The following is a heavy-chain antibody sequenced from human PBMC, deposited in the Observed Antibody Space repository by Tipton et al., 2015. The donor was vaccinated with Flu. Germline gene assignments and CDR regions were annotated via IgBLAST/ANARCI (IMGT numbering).Heavy chain of an antibody. J-gene: IGHJ4*02. Sequence: TLSLTCAVSGYSISSGYYWGWIRQHPGKGLEWIGYIYYSGSTYYNPSLKSRVTISVDTSKNQFSLKLSSVTAADTAVYYCAREGDYYDSSGPISLFYYWGQGTLVTVSS. D-gene: IGHD3-22*01. V-gene: IGHV4-31*11. CDR3: AREGDYYDSSGPISLFYY. CDR2: IYYSGST. CDR1: GYSISSGYY.